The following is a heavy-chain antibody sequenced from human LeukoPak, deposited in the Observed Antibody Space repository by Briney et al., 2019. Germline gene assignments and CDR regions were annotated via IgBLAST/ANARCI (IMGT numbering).Heavy chain of an antibody. CDR2: INPHSGGT. V-gene: IGHV1-2*02. J-gene: IGHJ4*02. D-gene: IGHD3-10*01. Sequence: ASVKVSCKASGYTFTGYYMHWVRQAPGQGLEWMGWINPHSGGTKYAQQFQGRVTMSRDTSISTAYMELSRLRSDDTAVYYCARVMPLEGSGSDTLDYWGQGTLVTVSS. CDR1: GYTFTGYY. CDR3: ARVMPLEGSGSDTLDY.